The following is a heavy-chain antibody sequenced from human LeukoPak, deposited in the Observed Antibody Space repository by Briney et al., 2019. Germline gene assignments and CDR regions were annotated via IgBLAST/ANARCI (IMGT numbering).Heavy chain of an antibody. CDR1: GYSFTTYY. D-gene: IGHD3-16*02. CDR2: INPISGGT. V-gene: IGHV1-2*06. Sequence: ASVKVSCKASGYSFTTYYIHWVRQAPGHGLEWMGRINPISGGTDFAQKFRGRVTMTRDTSINTAYMELSSLRFDDTAIYYCARLSRLEPLHNWGQGIQVTVSS. CDR3: ARLSRLEPLHN. J-gene: IGHJ4*01.